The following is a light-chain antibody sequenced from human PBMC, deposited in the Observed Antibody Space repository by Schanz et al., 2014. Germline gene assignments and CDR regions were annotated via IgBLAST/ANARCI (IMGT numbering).Light chain of an antibody. CDR1: ETVNNW. V-gene: IGKV1-5*03. Sequence: DPQMTQSPSTLSASVGDRVTLTCRASETVNNWLAWYQQRPGKAPALLIYKTSTLKTGVPSRFSASGSGTEFTLTIGGLQPDDLGTYYCQQYNVYPWTFGQGTKVEI. CDR2: KTS. J-gene: IGKJ1*01. CDR3: QQYNVYPWT.